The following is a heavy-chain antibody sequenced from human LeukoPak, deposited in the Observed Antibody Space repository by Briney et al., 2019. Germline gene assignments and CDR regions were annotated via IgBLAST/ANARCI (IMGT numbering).Heavy chain of an antibody. V-gene: IGHV4-31*03. CDR1: GGSISSGGYY. CDR3: ARVAVITPYYYYYGMDV. Sequence: PSQTLSLTCTVSGGSISSGGYYWSWIRQHPGKGLEWIGYISYSGSTYYKPSLKSRVTISVDTSKNQFSLKLSSMTAADTAVYYCARVAVITPYYYYYGMDVWGQGTLVTVSS. CDR2: ISYSGST. J-gene: IGHJ6*02. D-gene: IGHD3-10*01.